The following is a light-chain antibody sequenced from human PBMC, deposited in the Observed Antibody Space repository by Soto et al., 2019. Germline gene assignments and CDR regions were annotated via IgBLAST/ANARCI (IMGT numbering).Light chain of an antibody. CDR1: QSVSSS. J-gene: IGKJ4*01. Sequence: IVLTQSPATLSFSPGDRATLSCRASQSVSSSLGWYQQKPGQAPRLLIYDTSNRATGIPARFSGSGSGTDFTLTISSLEPEDFAVYCCQQRSNWPLTFGGGTKVEIK. CDR2: DTS. CDR3: QQRSNWPLT. V-gene: IGKV3-11*01.